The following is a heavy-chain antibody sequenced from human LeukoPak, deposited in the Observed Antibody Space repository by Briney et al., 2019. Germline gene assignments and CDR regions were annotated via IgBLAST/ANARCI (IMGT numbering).Heavy chain of an antibody. Sequence: PSETLSLTCTVSGGSISSYYWSWIRQPPGKGLEWIGYIYYSGSTNYNPSLKSRVTISVDTSKNQFSLKLSSVTAADTAVYYCAREAYCGGDCYSGFDYWGQGTLVTVSS. D-gene: IGHD2-21*02. J-gene: IGHJ4*02. CDR2: IYYSGST. V-gene: IGHV4-59*01. CDR3: AREAYCGGDCYSGFDY. CDR1: GGSISSYY.